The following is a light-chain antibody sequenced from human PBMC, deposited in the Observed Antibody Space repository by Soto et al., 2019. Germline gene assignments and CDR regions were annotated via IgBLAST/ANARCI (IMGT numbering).Light chain of an antibody. CDR1: QSITNY. V-gene: IGKV1-39*01. CDR3: QQSYSRPLT. CDR2: AAS. Sequence: DIQMTQSPSSLSASVGDRVTITCRASQSITNYFNWYQQKVGKAPQLLIYAASTLQSGVPSRFSGIGSGTDFTLTINNLQPEDFATYYCQQSYSRPLTFCGGTKVE. J-gene: IGKJ4*01.